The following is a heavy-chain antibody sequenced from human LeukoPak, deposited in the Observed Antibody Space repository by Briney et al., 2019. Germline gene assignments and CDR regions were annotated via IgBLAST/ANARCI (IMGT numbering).Heavy chain of an antibody. D-gene: IGHD3-22*01. J-gene: IGHJ4*02. CDR3: AKDIWPRYYYDSSGVIDY. V-gene: IGHV3-30-3*01. Sequence: GGSLRLSCAASGFTFSSYAMHWVRQAPGKGLEWVAVISYDGSNKYYADSVKGRFTISRDNSKNTLYLQMNSLRAEDTAVYYCAKDIWPRYYYDSSGVIDYWGQGTLVTVSS. CDR1: GFTFSSYA. CDR2: ISYDGSNK.